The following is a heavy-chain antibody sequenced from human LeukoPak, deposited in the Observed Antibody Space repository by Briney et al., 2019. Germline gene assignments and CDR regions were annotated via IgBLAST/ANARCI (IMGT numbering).Heavy chain of an antibody. CDR1: GFTFSSYE. Sequence: GGSLRLSCAASGFTFSSYEMNRVRQAPGKGREWVSYISSSGSTIYYADSVKGRFTISRDNAKNSLYLQMNSLRAEDTAVYYCAREEYSGYDTALFDYWGQGTLVTVSS. CDR2: ISSSGSTI. CDR3: AREEYSGYDTALFDY. V-gene: IGHV3-48*03. J-gene: IGHJ4*02. D-gene: IGHD5-12*01.